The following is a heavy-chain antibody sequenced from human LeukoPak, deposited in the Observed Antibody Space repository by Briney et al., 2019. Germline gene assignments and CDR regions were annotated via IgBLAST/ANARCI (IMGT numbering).Heavy chain of an antibody. Sequence: ASVKVSCKASGYTFTSYDINWVRQATGQGLEWMGWMNPNSGNTGYAQKFQGRVTITADKSTSTAYMELSSLRSEDTAVYYCARGSTYSGYDFGYYYYYYMDVWGKGTTVTVSS. CDR3: ARGSTYSGYDFGYYYYYYMDV. CDR2: MNPNSGNT. J-gene: IGHJ6*03. CDR1: GYTFTSYD. V-gene: IGHV1-8*03. D-gene: IGHD5-12*01.